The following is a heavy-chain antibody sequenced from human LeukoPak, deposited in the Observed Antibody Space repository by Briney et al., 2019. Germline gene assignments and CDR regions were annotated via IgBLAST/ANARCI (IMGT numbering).Heavy chain of an antibody. J-gene: IGHJ4*02. Sequence: PGGSLRLSCAASGFTFSSYGMHWVRQAPGKGLEWVAVMSYDGSNKYYADSVKGRFTLSRDISKNTLYLQMSNLRAEDTAVYYCAKGTYYDSSGHFDYWGQGTLVTVSS. CDR2: MSYDGSNK. V-gene: IGHV3-33*05. CDR3: AKGTYYDSSGHFDY. D-gene: IGHD3-22*01. CDR1: GFTFSSYG.